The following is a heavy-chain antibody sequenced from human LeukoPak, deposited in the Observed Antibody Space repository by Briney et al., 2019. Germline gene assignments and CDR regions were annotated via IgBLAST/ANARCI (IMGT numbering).Heavy chain of an antibody. CDR2: INNSGGST. CDR3: ATFISVAGCFDP. J-gene: IGHJ5*02. Sequence: GESLRLSCAASGFTFSSYAMSWVRQAPGKGLEWVSLINNSGGSTYYADSVKGRFTISRDNSKNTLYLQMNSLRAEDTAVYYCATFISVAGCFDPWGQGTLVTVSS. CDR1: GFTFSSYA. V-gene: IGHV3-23*01. D-gene: IGHD6-19*01.